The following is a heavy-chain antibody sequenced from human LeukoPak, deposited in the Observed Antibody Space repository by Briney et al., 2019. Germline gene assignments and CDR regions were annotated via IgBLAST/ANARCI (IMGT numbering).Heavy chain of an antibody. Sequence: GGSLRLSCAASGFTFSSYAMSWVRQAPGKGLEWVSAISGSGGSTYYADSVKGRFTISRDNSKNTLYLQMNSLRAEDTAVYYCAKDRGYYGSGDYGMDVWGQGTTVAVSS. D-gene: IGHD3-10*01. CDR2: ISGSGGST. V-gene: IGHV3-23*01. J-gene: IGHJ6*02. CDR3: AKDRGYYGSGDYGMDV. CDR1: GFTFSSYA.